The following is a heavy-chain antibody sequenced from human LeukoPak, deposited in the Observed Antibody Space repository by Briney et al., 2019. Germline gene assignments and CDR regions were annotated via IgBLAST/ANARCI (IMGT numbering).Heavy chain of an antibody. CDR3: AKDIGYCSDTSCYTSHAFDV. CDR1: GFTFSHYA. CDR2: IRYDGRVT. D-gene: IGHD2-2*02. V-gene: IGHV3-30*02. Sequence: GGSLRLSCAASGFTFSHYAMAWVRQPPGRGLEWVSFIRYDGRVTYYGDPVKGRSTISRDNSQKTLFLALSSLRPEDTAVYYCAKDIGYCSDTSCYTSHAFDVWGRGTMITVSS. J-gene: IGHJ3*01.